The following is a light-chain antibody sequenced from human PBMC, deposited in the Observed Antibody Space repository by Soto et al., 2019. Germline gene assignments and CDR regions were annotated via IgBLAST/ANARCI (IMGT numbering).Light chain of an antibody. CDR3: SSYTSSSTL. Sequence: QSVLTQPASVSGSPGQSITISCTGTSSDVGGYNYVSWYQQHPGKAPKLMIYDVSNRPSGVSNRFSGSKSGNPASLTISGLQAEDEADYYCSSYTSSSTLFGTGTKLTVL. J-gene: IGLJ1*01. CDR1: SSDVGGYNY. V-gene: IGLV2-14*01. CDR2: DVS.